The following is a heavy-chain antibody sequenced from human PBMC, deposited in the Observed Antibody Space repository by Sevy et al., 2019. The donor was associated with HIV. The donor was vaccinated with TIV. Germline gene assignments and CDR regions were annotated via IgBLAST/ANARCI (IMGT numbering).Heavy chain of an antibody. CDR1: GFTFSNFA. V-gene: IGHV3-48*03. CDR2: ISRSGTTI. CDR3: TRERRDNVNYFDPRNYFDY. Sequence: GGSLRLSCSASGFTFSNFAMHWVRRAPGKGLEWVSYISRSGTTIYYADSVKGRFTISRDNARNSVYLQMDSLRAEDTAVYFCTRERRDNVNYFDPRNYFDYWGQGTLVTVSS. D-gene: IGHD3-22*01. J-gene: IGHJ4*02.